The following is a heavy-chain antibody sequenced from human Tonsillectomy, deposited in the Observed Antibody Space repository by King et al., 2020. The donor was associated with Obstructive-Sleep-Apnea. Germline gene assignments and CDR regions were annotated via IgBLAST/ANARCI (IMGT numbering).Heavy chain of an antibody. Sequence: VQLQESGPGLVKPSETLSLTCTVSGYSISSGYYWGWIRQPPGKGLEWIGSIYHSGSTYYNPSPKSRVTILVDTSKNQFSLKLSSVTAADTAVYYCARAEGYYDSSGYYLDAFDIWGQGTMVTVSS. CDR1: GYSISSGYY. V-gene: IGHV4-38-2*02. D-gene: IGHD3-22*01. CDR3: ARAEGYYDSSGYYLDAFDI. J-gene: IGHJ3*02. CDR2: IYHSGST.